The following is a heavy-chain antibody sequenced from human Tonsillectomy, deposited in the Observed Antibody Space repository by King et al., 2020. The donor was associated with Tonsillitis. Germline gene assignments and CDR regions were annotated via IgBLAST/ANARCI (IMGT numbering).Heavy chain of an antibody. J-gene: IGHJ5*02. Sequence: DVQLVESGGGLVQPGGSLRLSCAASGFSFSSYAMSWVRQAPGKGLEWVADISGTGDGTYYADSVKGRFTISRDNSKNTLYLQMSSLRGEDTAVYYCSQDKGYYDFWGGPNWFDPWGQGTLVTVSS. CDR3: SQDKGYYDFWGGPNWFDP. D-gene: IGHD3-3*01. V-gene: IGHV3-23*04. CDR1: GFSFSSYA. CDR2: ISGTGDGT.